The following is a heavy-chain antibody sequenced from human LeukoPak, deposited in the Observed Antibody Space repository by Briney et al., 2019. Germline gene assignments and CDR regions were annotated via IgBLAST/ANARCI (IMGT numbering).Heavy chain of an antibody. J-gene: IGHJ4*02. CDR2: IYYSGST. CDR3: ARSSGYYLVVDY. V-gene: IGHV4-39*07. CDR1: GGSISSSSYY. Sequence: SETLSLTCTVSGGSISSSSYYWGWIRQPPGKGLEWIGSIYYSGSTYYNPSLKSRVTISVDTSKNQFSLKLSSVTAADTAVYYCARSSGYYLVVDYWGQGALVTVSS. D-gene: IGHD3-22*01.